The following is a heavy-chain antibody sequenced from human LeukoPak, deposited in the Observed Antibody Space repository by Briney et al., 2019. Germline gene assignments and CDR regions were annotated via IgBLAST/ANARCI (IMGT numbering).Heavy chain of an antibody. Sequence: PGGALRVSCAAPGINFRISGIHGVRQALGKGRGGVTFIQNDGRDKYNAASVKGRFTISRDNSKNTVYLHMASLRADDTALYYCAREGGRAVPGRFDQWGQGTLVTVSS. V-gene: IGHV3-30*02. CDR3: AREGGRAVPGRFDQ. J-gene: IGHJ4*02. CDR1: GINFRISG. D-gene: IGHD6-13*01. CDR2: IQNDGRDK.